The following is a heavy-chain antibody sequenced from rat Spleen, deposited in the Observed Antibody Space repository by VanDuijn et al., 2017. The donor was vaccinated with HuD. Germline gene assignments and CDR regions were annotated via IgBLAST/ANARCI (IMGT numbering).Heavy chain of an antibody. CDR1: GFTFSDYN. Sequence: EVQLVESGGGLVQPGRSLKLSCAASGFTFSDYNMAWVRQAPKKGLEWVATISYDGSSTYYRDSVKGRLTISRDNAKSTLYLQMESLRSEDTATYYCAKDKYDVSYFGDYWGQGVRVTVSS. D-gene: IGHD1-12*02. V-gene: IGHV5-7*01. J-gene: IGHJ2*01. CDR3: AKDKYDVSYFGDY. CDR2: ISYDGSST.